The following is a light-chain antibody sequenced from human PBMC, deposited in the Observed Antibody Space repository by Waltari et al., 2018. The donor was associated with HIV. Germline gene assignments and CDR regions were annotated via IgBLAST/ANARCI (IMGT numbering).Light chain of an antibody. J-gene: IGLJ1*01. CDR2: EVS. V-gene: IGLV2-14*01. CDR1: SSDVGGYKS. Sequence: QSALTHPASVSGSPGQSTTISCTGTSSDVGGYKSVSWYQQHPGKAPTVMIFEVSNRPSGVSNRLSGSKSGNTASLTISGLQAEDEADYYCSSFTSSSSYVFGTGTKVTVL. CDR3: SSFTSSSSYV.